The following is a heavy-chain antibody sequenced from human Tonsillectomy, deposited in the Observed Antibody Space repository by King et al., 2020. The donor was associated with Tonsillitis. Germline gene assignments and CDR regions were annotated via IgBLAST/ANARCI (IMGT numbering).Heavy chain of an antibody. CDR2: IYHSGST. Sequence: VQLQESGPGLVKPSETLSLTCAVSGFSISSGYFWVWIRQPPGKGLEWIGNIYHSGSTNYNPSLKSRVTISVDTSKNQFSLRLSSVTAADTAVYYCARADRAFDIVTDNYSPYNMDDWGQGTTVTVSS. CDR3: ARADRAFDIVTDNYSPYNMDD. CDR1: GFSISSGYF. V-gene: IGHV4-38-2*01. J-gene: IGHJ6*02. D-gene: IGHD3-9*01.